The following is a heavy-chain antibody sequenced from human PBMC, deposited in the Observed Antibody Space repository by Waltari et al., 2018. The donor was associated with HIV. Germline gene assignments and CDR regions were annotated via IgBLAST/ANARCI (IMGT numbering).Heavy chain of an antibody. V-gene: IGHV3-33*01. CDR1: GFTFSNFA. Sequence: QVQLVESGGGVVQPGTSLTLSCAVSGFTFSNFAIHCVRQSPAVVLDWFAVFWSDGVEISYADSVKGRFTISKDSSQKTLYLHLTSLRAEDTALYYCARGYSSSRWIPLYHWGRGTLVTVSS. J-gene: IGHJ4*02. CDR2: FWSDGVEI. D-gene: IGHD6-6*01. CDR3: ARGYSSSRWIPLYH.